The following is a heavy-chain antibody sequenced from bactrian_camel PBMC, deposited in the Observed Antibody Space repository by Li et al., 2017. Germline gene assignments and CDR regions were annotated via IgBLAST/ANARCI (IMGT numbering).Heavy chain of an antibody. V-gene: IGHV3S31*01. CDR1: GYTSSNC. Sequence: VQLVESGGGSVQAGGSLKLSCAFSGYTSSNCMGWFRQAPDQEREGVAAIYIGGSGIFYVDSVKGRFTISQDNADNTLYLQMDSLRPEDTAMYYCASGPWGYCTRTKWEGGMNNWGKGTQVTVS. CDR2: IYIGGSGI. D-gene: IGHD1*01. J-gene: IGHJ7*01.